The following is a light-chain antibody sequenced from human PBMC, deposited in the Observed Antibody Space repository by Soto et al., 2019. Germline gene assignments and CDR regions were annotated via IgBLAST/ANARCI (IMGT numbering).Light chain of an antibody. CDR2: DVT. V-gene: IGLV2-14*01. CDR1: SSDVGGYNY. CDR3: MSFASTSTWV. Sequence: QSALTQPASVSGSPGRSITISCTGTSSDVGGYNYVSWYQQHPGKAPKLMVYDVTHRPSGVSNRFSGSKSGDTASLTISGLQTEDEVDYYCMSFASTSTWVFGGGTKLTVL. J-gene: IGLJ3*02.